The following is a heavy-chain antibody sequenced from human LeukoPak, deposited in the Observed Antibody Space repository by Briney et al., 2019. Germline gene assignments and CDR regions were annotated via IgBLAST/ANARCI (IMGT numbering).Heavy chain of an antibody. J-gene: IGHJ5*02. CDR3: ARGPRNDP. Sequence: GASVKVSCKTSGYPFTTWEINWVRQAAGQGLEWMGWVHPNSGNTAYAQKFQGRVTMTRDTSISTVYMELSGLRFDDPAVYFCARGPRNDPWGQGTLVTVSS. V-gene: IGHV1-8*01. CDR2: VHPNSGNT. D-gene: IGHD1-14*01. CDR1: GYPFTTWE.